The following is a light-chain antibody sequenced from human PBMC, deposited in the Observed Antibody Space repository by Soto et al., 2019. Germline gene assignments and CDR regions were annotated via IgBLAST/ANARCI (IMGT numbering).Light chain of an antibody. CDR2: DVS. V-gene: IGLV2-11*01. J-gene: IGLJ1*01. Sequence: QSALTQPRSVSGSPGQSVTISCTGTSSDVGGYNYVSWYQQHXGKAPKLMIYDVSRRPSGVPDRFSGSKSGNTASLTISGLQAEDEADYYCCSYAGSYSYVFGSGTKVTVL. CDR1: SSDVGGYNY. CDR3: CSYAGSYSYV.